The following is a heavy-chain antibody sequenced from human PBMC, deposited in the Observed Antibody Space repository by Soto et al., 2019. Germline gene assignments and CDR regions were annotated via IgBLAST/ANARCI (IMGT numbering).Heavy chain of an antibody. CDR3: ANRRGYCSSTSCYANFDY. J-gene: IGHJ4*02. CDR2: ISGSGGST. V-gene: IGHV3-23*01. D-gene: IGHD2-2*01. CDR1: GFTFSSYA. Sequence: EVQLLESGGGLVQPGGSLRLSCAASGFTFSSYAMSWVRQAPGKGLEWVSAISGSGGSTYYADSVKGRFTHSRDNSKNTLYLQMNILRAEETAVYYCANRRGYCSSTSCYANFDYWGQGTLVTVSS.